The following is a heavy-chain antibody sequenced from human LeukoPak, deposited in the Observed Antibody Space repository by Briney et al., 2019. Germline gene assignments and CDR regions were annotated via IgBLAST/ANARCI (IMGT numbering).Heavy chain of an antibody. Sequence: PSETLSLTCTVSGGSISSYYWSWIRQPAGKGLEWIGRIYTSGSTNYNPSLKSRVTMSVDTSKNQFSLKLSSVTAADTAVYYCARSDRMYYDFWSGPANDALDIWGQGTMVTVSS. V-gene: IGHV4-4*07. CDR2: IYTSGST. CDR3: ARSDRMYYDFWSGPANDALDI. D-gene: IGHD3-3*01. CDR1: GGSISSYY. J-gene: IGHJ3*02.